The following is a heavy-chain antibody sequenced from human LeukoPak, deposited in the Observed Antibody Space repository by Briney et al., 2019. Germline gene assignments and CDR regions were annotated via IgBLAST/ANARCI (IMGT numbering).Heavy chain of an antibody. Sequence: ADTLSLTCAVYGGSFSGYYWSWIRQPPGKGLEWIGEFNHSGSTNYNPSLNSRVTISVDTSKNQFSLKLSSVTAADTAVYYCARGGLMVYAVRVQNDVFDIWGQGTMVTVSP. D-gene: IGHD2-8*01. V-gene: IGHV4-34*01. CDR1: GGSFSGYY. CDR2: FNHSGST. J-gene: IGHJ3*02. CDR3: ARGGLMVYAVRVQNDVFDI.